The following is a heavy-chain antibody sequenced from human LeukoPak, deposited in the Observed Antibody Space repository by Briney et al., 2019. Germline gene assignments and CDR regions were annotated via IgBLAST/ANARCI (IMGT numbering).Heavy chain of an antibody. J-gene: IGHJ1*01. V-gene: IGHV3-53*01. Sequence: GGSLRLSCAASGFIVSSNYMSWVRQAPGKGLEWVSDSHSDGSTFYADSVKGRFTISRDNSKNMLYLQMSSLRAEGTAVYYCAAGYSSSAYFQDWGQGTLVTVSS. CDR1: GFIVSSNY. D-gene: IGHD6-13*01. CDR3: AAGYSSSAYFQD. CDR2: SHSDGST.